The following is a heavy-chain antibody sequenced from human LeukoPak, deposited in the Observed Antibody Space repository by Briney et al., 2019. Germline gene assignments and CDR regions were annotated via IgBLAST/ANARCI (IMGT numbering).Heavy chain of an antibody. D-gene: IGHD3-22*01. CDR2: IKEDGSEK. J-gene: IGHJ4*02. CDR3: ARPRSGYYEDY. Sequence: PGGSLRLSCAPSGFTFSHYWMSWVRQAPGKGLEWVANIKEDGSEKYYVDSVKGRFTISRDNAKNSLSLQVNSLRAEDTAVYYCARPRSGYYEDYWREGTVVTVPS. CDR1: GFTFSHYW. V-gene: IGHV3-7*01.